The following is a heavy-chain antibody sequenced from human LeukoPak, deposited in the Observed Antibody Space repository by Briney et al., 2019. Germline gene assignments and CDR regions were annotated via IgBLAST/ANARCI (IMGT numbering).Heavy chain of an antibody. D-gene: IGHD6-19*01. Sequence: GGSLRLSCAASGFTFSYYEMIWVRQAPGKGLEWVSYITGGSTTKNYADSVKGRFTIPRDNAKNSLYLQMNSVRAEDTAIYYCARDGDIAVATAPYYFDYWGQGILVTVSS. CDR1: GFTFSYYE. V-gene: IGHV3-48*03. CDR2: ITGGSTTK. J-gene: IGHJ4*02. CDR3: ARDGDIAVATAPYYFDY.